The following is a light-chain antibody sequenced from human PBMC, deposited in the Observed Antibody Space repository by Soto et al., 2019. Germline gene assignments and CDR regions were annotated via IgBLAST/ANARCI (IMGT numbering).Light chain of an antibody. V-gene: IGKV3-20*01. J-gene: IGKJ1*01. Sequence: EIVLTQSPGTLSLSTGERATLSCRASQSVSNNYLAWYQQKPGQAPRLLIYGASNRATGIPGRFSGSGSGTDFTLTISRLEPEDFAVYYCQQYGSSGTFGQGTKVDIK. CDR3: QQYGSSGT. CDR1: QSVSNNY. CDR2: GAS.